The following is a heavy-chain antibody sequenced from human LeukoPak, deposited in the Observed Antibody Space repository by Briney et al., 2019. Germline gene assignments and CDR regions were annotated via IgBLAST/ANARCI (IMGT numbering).Heavy chain of an antibody. CDR3: ARSYYDFWSGYYNVFFDY. CDR1: GGSISSTSYY. Sequence: SETLSLTCTVSGGSISSTSYYWGWIRQPPGKGLEWTGSIYYGGSTYYNPSLKSRVTMSVDTSKNQFSLKLSSVTAADTAVYYCARSYYDFWSGYYNVFFDYWGQGTLVTVSS. V-gene: IGHV4-39*01. J-gene: IGHJ4*02. D-gene: IGHD3-3*01. CDR2: IYYGGST.